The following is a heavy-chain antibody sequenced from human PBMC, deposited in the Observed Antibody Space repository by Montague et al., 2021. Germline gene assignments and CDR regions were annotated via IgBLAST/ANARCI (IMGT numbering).Heavy chain of an antibody. CDR3: ARRLGIRVPFDY. Sequence: SETLSLTCTVTGGSISEFYWSWIRQSPEKGLEWIGHIYDSGTTNYNPSLKSRVTISADTSMNQFSLNLRSVTAADTAVYFCARRLGIRVPFDYWGQGTLVTVSS. V-gene: IGHV4-59*08. D-gene: IGHD7-27*01. J-gene: IGHJ4*02. CDR1: GGSISEFY. CDR2: IYDSGTT.